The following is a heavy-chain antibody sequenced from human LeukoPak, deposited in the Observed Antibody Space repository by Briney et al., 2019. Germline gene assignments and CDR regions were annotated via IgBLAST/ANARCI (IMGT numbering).Heavy chain of an antibody. CDR2: MSSNGGST. J-gene: IGHJ4*02. Sequence: PGGSLRLSCSGSGFTFSGYAMHWVRQAPGKGLEYVSAMSSNGGSTYYAGSVKGRFTISRDNSKNMLYLQMSSLRAEDTAVYYCAKDPAAHTVTPRAALRYWGQGTLVTVSS. D-gene: IGHD4-17*01. CDR3: AKDPAAHTVTPRAALRY. V-gene: IGHV3-64D*06. CDR1: GFTFSGYA.